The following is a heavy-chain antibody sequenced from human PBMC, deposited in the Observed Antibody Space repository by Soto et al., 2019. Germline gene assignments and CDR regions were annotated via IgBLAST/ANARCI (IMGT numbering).Heavy chain of an antibody. CDR2: IYYSGST. D-gene: IGHD3-10*01. CDR1: GGSVSSGSYY. Sequence: SETLSLTCTVSGGSVSSGSYYWSWIRQPPGKGLEWIGYIYYSGSTNYNPSLKSRVTISVDTSKNQFSLKLSSVTAADTAVYYCARADLRITTVRGVITQGWFDPWGQGTMVTVYS. CDR3: ARADLRITTVRGVITQGWFDP. V-gene: IGHV4-61*01. J-gene: IGHJ5*02.